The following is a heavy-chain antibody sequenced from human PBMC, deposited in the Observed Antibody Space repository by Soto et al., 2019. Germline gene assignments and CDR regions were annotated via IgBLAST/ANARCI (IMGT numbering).Heavy chain of an antibody. V-gene: IGHV4-4*07. Sequence: SETLSLTCSVSGRSMSSNYWSWIRQPPGKGLEWIGRIYSSGSTNYSPSLKSRVTMSVDTSKNQFSLKLNSVTAADTAVYYCARGKLLDFDSSGYYQNWLDPWGQGTLVTVSS. CDR2: IYSSGST. J-gene: IGHJ5*02. D-gene: IGHD3-22*01. CDR3: ARGKLLDFDSSGYYQNWLDP. CDR1: GRSMSSNY.